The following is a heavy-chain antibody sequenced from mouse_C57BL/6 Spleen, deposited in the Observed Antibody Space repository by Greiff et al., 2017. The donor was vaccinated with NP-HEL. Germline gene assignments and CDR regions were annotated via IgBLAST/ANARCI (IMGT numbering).Heavy chain of an antibody. CDR1: GYAFSSSW. D-gene: IGHD1-1*01. J-gene: IGHJ3*01. V-gene: IGHV1-82*01. Sequence: VQLQQSGPELVKPGASVKISCKASGYAFSSSWMNWVKQRPGKGLEWIGRIYPGDGDTNYNGKFKGKATLTADKSSSTAYMQLSSLTSEDSAVXFCARNYGSSPWFAYWGQGTLVTVSA. CDR3: ARNYGSSPWFAY. CDR2: IYPGDGDT.